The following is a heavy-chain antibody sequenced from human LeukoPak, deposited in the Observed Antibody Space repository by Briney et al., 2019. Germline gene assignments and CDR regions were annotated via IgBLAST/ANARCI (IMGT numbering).Heavy chain of an antibody. CDR2: ISSSSSYI. D-gene: IGHD1-26*01. CDR1: GITFSSYS. CDR3: AKSMPRTRPGIVGGAFDI. V-gene: IGHV3-21*04. J-gene: IGHJ3*02. Sequence: NAGGSLRLSWAASGITFSSYSMNWVRQAPGKGLEWVSSISSSSSYIYYADSVKGRFTISRDNSQDTLYLQMNSLRAEDTAVYYCAKSMPRTRPGIVGGAFDIWGQGTMVTVSS.